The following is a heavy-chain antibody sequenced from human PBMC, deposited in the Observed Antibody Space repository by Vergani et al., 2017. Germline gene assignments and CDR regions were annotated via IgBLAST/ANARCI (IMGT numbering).Heavy chain of an antibody. CDR3: AKANPRNSGYDYLYYYHAMDV. Sequence: EVQLLESGGDLVQPGGSLRLSCAASGFTVNHYAMNWVRQAPGKGLEWVSGISGSGGSTYYAGSVKGRFTISRDSSKNTLCLQMNSLSAGDTAVYYCAKANPRNSGYDYLYYYHAMDVWGQGTTVTVSS. J-gene: IGHJ6*02. D-gene: IGHD5-12*01. CDR2: ISGSGGST. CDR1: GFTVNHYA. V-gene: IGHV3-23*01.